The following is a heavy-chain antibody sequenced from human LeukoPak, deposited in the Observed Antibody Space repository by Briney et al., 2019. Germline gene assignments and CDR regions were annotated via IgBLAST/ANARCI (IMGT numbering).Heavy chain of an antibody. CDR1: GFTFSSYA. D-gene: IGHD3-3*01. CDR2: ISGSGGST. V-gene: IGHV3-23*01. Sequence: GGSLRLSCAASGFTFSSYAMSWVRQAPGKGLEWVSAISGSGGSTYYADSVKGRFTISRDNSKNTLYLQMNSLRAEDTAVYYCAKDHYDFWSGYYGRDLAFDIWGQGTMVTVSS. J-gene: IGHJ3*02. CDR3: AKDHYDFWSGYYGRDLAFDI.